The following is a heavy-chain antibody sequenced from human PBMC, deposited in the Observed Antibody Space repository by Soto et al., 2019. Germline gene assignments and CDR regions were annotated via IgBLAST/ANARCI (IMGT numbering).Heavy chain of an antibody. Sequence: PGGSLTLSCAASGFAFRSYNMNWVRQAPGKGLEWVASISSGSSNIYYADSVKGRFTISRDNAKNSLFLQMDSLRAEDSAVYYCASATVVAATFDVWGQGTLVTVSS. D-gene: IGHD2-15*01. CDR3: ASATVVAATFDV. CDR2: ISSGSSNI. CDR1: GFAFRSYN. V-gene: IGHV3-21*01. J-gene: IGHJ4*02.